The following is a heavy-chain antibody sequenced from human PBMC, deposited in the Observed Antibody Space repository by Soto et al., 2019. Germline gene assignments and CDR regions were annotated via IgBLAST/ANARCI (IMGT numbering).Heavy chain of an antibody. CDR3: AKLQSFGFCTSIRCYGEYNFDY. CDR2: IYYTGST. D-gene: IGHD2-2*01. CDR1: GGSINSYY. Sequence: TSETLSLTCTVSGGSINSYYWGWIRQPPGKGLEWIGQIYYTGSTNYNPSLKSRVTISVDRSKNQFSLRLSSVTAADTAVYYCAKLQSFGFCTSIRCYGEYNFDYWGQGTLVTVSS. V-gene: IGHV4-59*08. J-gene: IGHJ4*02.